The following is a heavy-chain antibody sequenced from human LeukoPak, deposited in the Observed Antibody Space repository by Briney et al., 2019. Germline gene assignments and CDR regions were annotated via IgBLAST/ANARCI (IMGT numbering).Heavy chain of an antibody. D-gene: IGHD3-16*01. CDR1: GFTFSSYA. V-gene: IGHV3-64*01. J-gene: IGHJ4*02. Sequence: PGGSLRLSCAASGFTFSSYAMHWVRQAPGKGLEFVSAISSNGGSTYCANSVKGRFTISRDNSKNTLYLQMGSLRAEDMAVYYCARACHIGEVWDYFDYWGLGTLVTVSS. CDR3: ARACHIGEVWDYFDY. CDR2: ISSNGGST.